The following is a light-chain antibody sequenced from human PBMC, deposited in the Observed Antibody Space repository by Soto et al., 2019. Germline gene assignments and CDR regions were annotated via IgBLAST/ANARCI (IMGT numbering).Light chain of an antibody. V-gene: IGKV3-20*01. J-gene: IGKJ3*01. CDR2: GAS. CDR1: QSVSSSY. Sequence: EIVLTQSPGTLSLSPGERATLSCRASQSVSSSYLAWYQQKPGQAPRLLIYGASSRATGIPDRFSGSGSGTDFPLTISRREPEDFAGYYCQQYGSSPPITFGPGTKVDIK. CDR3: QQYGSSPPIT.